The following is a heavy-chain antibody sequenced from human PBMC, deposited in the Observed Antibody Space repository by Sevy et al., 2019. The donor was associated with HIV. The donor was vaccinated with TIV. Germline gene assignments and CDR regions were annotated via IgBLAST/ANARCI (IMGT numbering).Heavy chain of an antibody. CDR2: FKSETDGGAT. CDR3: TTDLGIYASK. Sequence: GGSLRLSCAASGFTFSGAWMSWVRQVPGKGLEWLGRFKSETDGGATDYAAPVKGRFTISRDDSKKTVYLQVNSLQVEDTAVYYCTTDLGIYASKWGQGTLVTVSS. D-gene: IGHD3-16*01. V-gene: IGHV3-15*01. CDR1: GFTFSGAW. J-gene: IGHJ4*02.